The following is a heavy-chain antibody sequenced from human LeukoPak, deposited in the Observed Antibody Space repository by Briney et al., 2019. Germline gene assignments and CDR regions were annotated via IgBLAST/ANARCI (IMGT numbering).Heavy chain of an antibody. CDR1: GFTFDDYG. CDR3: ARAVDKGTGYYMDF. Sequence: GGSLRLSCAASGFTFDDYGMSWVRQAPGQGLEWVSGITWNGGPTGYADSVKGRFTISRDNAKKSLYLQMNNLRTEDTAMYYCARAVDKGTGYYMDFWGQGTLVTVSS. D-gene: IGHD3-22*01. V-gene: IGHV3-20*04. CDR2: ITWNGGPT. J-gene: IGHJ4*02.